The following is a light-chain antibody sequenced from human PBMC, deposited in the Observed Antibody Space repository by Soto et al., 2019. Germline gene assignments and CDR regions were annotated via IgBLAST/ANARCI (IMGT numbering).Light chain of an antibody. J-gene: IGKJ4*01. CDR2: DAS. Sequence: EIVLTQSPATLSVSLGEGVTLSCRASQGVSSYLAWYQQKPGQAPRLLIYDASNRPTGIPDRFRGSGSGTDFTLTLSSLEPEDLAVYYCQRRSHWTPQFTFGEGTKLEI. CDR1: QGVSSY. V-gene: IGKV3-11*01. CDR3: QRRSHWTPQFT.